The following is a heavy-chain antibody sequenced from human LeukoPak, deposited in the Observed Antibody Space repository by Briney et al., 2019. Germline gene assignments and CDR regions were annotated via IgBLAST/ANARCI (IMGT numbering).Heavy chain of an antibody. D-gene: IGHD6-13*01. CDR1: GASISSYS. J-gene: IGHJ4*02. CDR2: IYTSGNT. V-gene: IGHV4-4*07. CDR3: AREIGAAGV. Sequence: SETLSLTCSVSGASISSYSGSWIRQPAGKGLEWIGRIYTSGNTNYNPSLKSRVTMSVDTSKNQFSLRLSSVTAADTAVYYCAREIGAAGVWGQGTLVTVSS.